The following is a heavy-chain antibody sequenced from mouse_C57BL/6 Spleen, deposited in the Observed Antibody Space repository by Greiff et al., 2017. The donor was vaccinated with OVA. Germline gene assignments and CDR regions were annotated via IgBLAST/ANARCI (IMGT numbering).Heavy chain of an antibody. CDR2: IDPSDSYT. J-gene: IGHJ2*01. Sequence: VQLQQPGAELVRPGTSVKLSCKASGYTFTSYWMHWVKQRPGQGLEWIGVIDPSDSYTNYNQKFKGKATLTVDTSSSTAYMQLSSLTSEDSAVYYCARRGNGNPFDYWGQGTTLTVSS. D-gene: IGHD2-1*01. V-gene: IGHV1-59*01. CDR1: GYTFTSYW. CDR3: ARRGNGNPFDY.